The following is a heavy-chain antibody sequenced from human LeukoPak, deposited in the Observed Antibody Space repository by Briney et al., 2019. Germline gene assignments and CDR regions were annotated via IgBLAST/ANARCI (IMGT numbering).Heavy chain of an antibody. CDR1: GYTFTTYW. J-gene: IGHJ3*02. CDR3: ARRQVMVVTPDDAFDI. V-gene: IGHV5-51*01. D-gene: IGHD4-23*01. Sequence: GESLKISCKGSGYTFTTYWIAWVRQKPGKGLEWMGIIYPDDSDTRYSPSFQGQVDISADKSIRADYLQWGSLKASDTAMYYCARRQVMVVTPDDAFDIWGQGTMVTVSS. CDR2: IYPDDSDT.